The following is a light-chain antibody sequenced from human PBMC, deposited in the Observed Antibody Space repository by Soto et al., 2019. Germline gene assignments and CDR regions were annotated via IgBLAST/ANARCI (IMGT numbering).Light chain of an antibody. CDR2: EVT. J-gene: IGLJ1*01. CDR1: SSDVGGYNS. CDR3: SSYAGSNNLGV. Sequence: QSVLTQPPSASGSPGQSVTISCTGTSSDVGGYNSVSWYQQHPGKAPKLMIYEVTKRPSGVPDRFSGSKSGNTASLTVSGLQAEDEADYYCSSYAGSNNLGVFGTGTK. V-gene: IGLV2-8*01.